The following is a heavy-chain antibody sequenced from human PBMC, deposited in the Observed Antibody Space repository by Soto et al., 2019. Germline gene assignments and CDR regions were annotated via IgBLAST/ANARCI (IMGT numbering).Heavy chain of an antibody. V-gene: IGHV3-7*01. CDR3: ARDCSSSSCSVWRY. D-gene: IGHD2-2*01. J-gene: IGHJ4*02. Sequence: GSLRLSCAASGFAVSSFWMSWVRQAPGKGLEWVANIKRDGSEKYYVDSVKGRFTISRDNAKNSLYLQMNSLRAEDTAVYYCARDCSSSSCSVWRYWGQGTQVTVSS. CDR1: GFAVSSFW. CDR2: IKRDGSEK.